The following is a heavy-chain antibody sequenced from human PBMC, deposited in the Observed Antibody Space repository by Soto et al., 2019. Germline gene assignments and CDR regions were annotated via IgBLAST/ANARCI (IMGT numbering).Heavy chain of an antibody. V-gene: IGHV4-39*01. CDR3: ARHKDCSGGSCNAVGYYYGLDV. Sequence: SDTLSLTCTGSGGSISSSRYYWGWIPHPPRKGLEWIGSIYYSGTTYYNPPLKSRVTISVDTSKNQFSLRLSSVTAADTAVYYCARHKDCSGGSCNAVGYYYGLDVWVQGTTVT. CDR2: IYYSGTT. CDR1: GGSISSSRYY. D-gene: IGHD2-15*01. J-gene: IGHJ6*02.